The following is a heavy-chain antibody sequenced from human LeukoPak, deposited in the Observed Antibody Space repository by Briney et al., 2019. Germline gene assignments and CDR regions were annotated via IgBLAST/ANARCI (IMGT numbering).Heavy chain of an antibody. CDR3: AREHMTYYYDSSGSSFDY. CDR2: SYYSGST. J-gene: IGHJ4*02. CDR1: GYSLSSGYY. D-gene: IGHD3-22*01. Sequence: PSETLSLTCTVSGYSLSSGYYWGWIRQPPGKGLEWIGRSYYSGSTYYNPSLKRRVTISVDTSKNQFSLKLSSVTGADTAGCYCAREHMTYYYDSSGSSFDYWGQGALVTVSS. V-gene: IGHV4-38-2*02.